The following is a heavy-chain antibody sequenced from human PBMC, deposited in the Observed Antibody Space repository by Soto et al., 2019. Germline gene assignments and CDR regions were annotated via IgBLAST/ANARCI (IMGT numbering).Heavy chain of an antibody. D-gene: IGHD3-3*01. CDR3: AAVRQDYFRSGYYMWFDW. CDR2: IVVGSGNT. J-gene: IGHJ5*01. V-gene: IGHV1-58*02. Sequence: ASVKVSCKASGFTFTSSAMQWVRQSRGQRLEWIGWIVVGSGNTNYAQKFQERVTITRDMSTSTAYMELSSLRSEDTAVYYCAAVRQDYFRSGYYMWFDWWGEGTLVIVS. CDR1: GFTFTSSA.